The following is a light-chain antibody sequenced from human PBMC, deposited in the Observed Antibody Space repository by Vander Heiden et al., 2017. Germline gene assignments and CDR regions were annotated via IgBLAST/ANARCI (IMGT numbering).Light chain of an antibody. CDR3: MQALQTPYT. CDR2: WGS. CDR1: QSLFHSEGHNF. Sequence: DIVMTQSPRSLAVTPGEPASISCSSSQSLFHSEGHNFFDWVQQKPGQSPRLLIYWGSNRASGVPDRFSGSESGTDFTLKISRVEAEDAGVYYCMQALQTPYTFGQGTKLEIK. V-gene: IGKV2-28*01. J-gene: IGKJ2*01.